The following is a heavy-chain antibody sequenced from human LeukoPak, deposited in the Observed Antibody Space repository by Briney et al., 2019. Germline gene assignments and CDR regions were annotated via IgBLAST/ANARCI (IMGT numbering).Heavy chain of an antibody. CDR3: AGAAAGYYYYYGMDV. D-gene: IGHD6-13*01. CDR1: GGSISSSSYY. J-gene: IGHJ6*02. V-gene: IGHV3-21*01. Sequence: ETLSLTCTVSGGSISSSSYYWGWVRQPPGKGLEWVSSISSRSSYIYYADSVKGRFTISRDNAKNSLYLQMNSLRAEDTAVYYCAGAAAGYYYYYGMDVWGQGTTVTVSS. CDR2: ISSRSSYI.